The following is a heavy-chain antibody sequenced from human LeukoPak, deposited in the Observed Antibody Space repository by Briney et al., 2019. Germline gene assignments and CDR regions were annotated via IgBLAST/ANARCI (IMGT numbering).Heavy chain of an antibody. D-gene: IGHD1-1*01. CDR3: ARDPPYNWNDGADNFDY. Sequence: ASVKVSCKASGYTFTGYYIHWVRQAPGQGLEWMGWINPNSGGTNYAQSFQDRVTMTRDTSISTAYMEVSRLRSDDTAVYYCARDPPYNWNDGADNFDYWGQGTLVTVSS. V-gene: IGHV1-2*02. CDR2: INPNSGGT. CDR1: GYTFTGYY. J-gene: IGHJ4*02.